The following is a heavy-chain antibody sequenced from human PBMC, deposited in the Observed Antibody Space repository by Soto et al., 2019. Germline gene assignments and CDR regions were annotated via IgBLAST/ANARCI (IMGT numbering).Heavy chain of an antibody. CDR2: IIPIFGTA. CDR3: AREARPDVLRDLLIRQRAKIWGGDPSRGIGHYSYGMDV. CDR1: GGTFSSYA. Sequence: ASVKVSCKASGGTFSSYAISWVRQAPGQGLEWMGGIIPIFGTANYAQKFQGRVTITADESTSTAYMELTGLRADDTAVYFCAREARPDVLRDLLIRQRAKIWGGDPSRGIGHYSYGMDVWGQGTTVTVSS. V-gene: IGHV1-69*13. J-gene: IGHJ6*02. D-gene: IGHD2-21*02.